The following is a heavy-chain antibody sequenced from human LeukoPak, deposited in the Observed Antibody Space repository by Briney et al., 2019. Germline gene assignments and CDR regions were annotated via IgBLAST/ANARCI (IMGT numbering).Heavy chain of an antibody. Sequence: GGSLRLSCAASGFTFSSYWMHWVRQAPGKGLVWVSRINTDGSSTSYADSVKGRFTTSRDNAKNTLYLQMNSLRAEDTAVYCCARVYYDSSGYYYDAFDIWGQGTMVTVSS. CDR1: GFTFSSYW. V-gene: IGHV3-74*01. CDR3: ARVYYDSSGYYYDAFDI. J-gene: IGHJ3*02. D-gene: IGHD3-22*01. CDR2: INTDGSST.